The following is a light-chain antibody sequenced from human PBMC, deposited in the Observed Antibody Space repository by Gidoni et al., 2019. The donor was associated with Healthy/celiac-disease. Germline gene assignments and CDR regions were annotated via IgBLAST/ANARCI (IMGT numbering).Light chain of an antibody. CDR3: SAWDASLSGWV. Sequence: QSVLTQPPSASGTPGQRVTISCSGSSSNIGSNYVYWYQQLPGTAPKLLIYRNNQRPSGFPDRFSGSKSCTSASLAISGLRSVDEADYYCSAWDASLSGWVFGGGTKLTVL. J-gene: IGLJ3*02. V-gene: IGLV1-47*01. CDR1: SSNIGSNY. CDR2: RNN.